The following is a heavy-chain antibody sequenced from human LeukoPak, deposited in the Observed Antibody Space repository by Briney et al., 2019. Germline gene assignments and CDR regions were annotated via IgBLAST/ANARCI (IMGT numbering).Heavy chain of an antibody. CDR1: GDSISYFY. J-gene: IGHJ4*02. Sequence: SETLSLTCSVSGDSISYFYWSWIRQAAGKGLEWIGRIYTSGSTNYNPSLKSRVTISVDTSKNQFSLRLNSVTAADTAVYYCARGRDGYNFLNRGEYYYFDYWGQGTLVTVSS. D-gene: IGHD5-24*01. CDR2: IYTSGST. CDR3: ARGRDGYNFLNRGEYYYFDY. V-gene: IGHV4-4*07.